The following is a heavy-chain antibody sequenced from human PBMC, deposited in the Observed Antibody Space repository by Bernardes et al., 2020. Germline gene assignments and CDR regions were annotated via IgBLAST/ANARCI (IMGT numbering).Heavy chain of an antibody. V-gene: IGHV4-4*07. D-gene: IGHD3-22*01. CDR3: ARGRRGSGYYSRAYYFDY. Sequence: SETLSLTCTVSGGSISSYYWSWIRQPAGKGLEWIGRIYTSGSTNYNPSLKSRVTMSVDTSKNQFSLKLSSVTAADTAVYYCARGRRGSGYYSRAYYFDYWGQGTLVTVSS. CDR2: IYTSGST. CDR1: GGSISSYY. J-gene: IGHJ4*02.